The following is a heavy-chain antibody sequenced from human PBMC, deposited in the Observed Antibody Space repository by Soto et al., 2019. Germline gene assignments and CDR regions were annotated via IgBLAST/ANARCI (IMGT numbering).Heavy chain of an antibody. D-gene: IGHD3-3*01. CDR3: AKDEARFLDQGLPRYYYGMDV. CDR2: ISGSGGST. Sequence: TGGSLRVSCAASGFTFSSYAMSWVRQAPGKGLEWVSAISGSGGSTYYADSVKGRFTISRDNSKNTLYLQMNSLRAEDTAIYYCAKDEARFLDQGLPRYYYGMDVWGQGTTVTVSS. J-gene: IGHJ6*02. V-gene: IGHV3-23*01. CDR1: GFTFSSYA.